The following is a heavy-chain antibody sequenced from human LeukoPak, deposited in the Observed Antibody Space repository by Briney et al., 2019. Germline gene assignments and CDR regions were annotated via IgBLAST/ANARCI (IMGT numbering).Heavy chain of an antibody. D-gene: IGHD4-17*01. CDR3: ARHVYHPVTTVLAFDI. J-gene: IGHJ3*02. CDR2: IYHSRST. CDR1: GYSISSGYY. V-gene: IGHV4-38-2*01. Sequence: SETLSLTCAVSGYSISSGYYWGWIRQPPGKGLEWIGSIYHSRSTYYNPSLKSRVTISVDTSKNQFSLKLSSVTAADTAVYYCARHVYHPVTTVLAFDIWGQGTMVTVSS.